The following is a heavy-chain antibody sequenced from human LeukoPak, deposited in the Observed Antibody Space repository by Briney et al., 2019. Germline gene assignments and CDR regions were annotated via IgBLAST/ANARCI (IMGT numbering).Heavy chain of an antibody. V-gene: IGHV3-7*01. CDR2: IKQDGSEK. CDR1: GFTFSSYW. J-gene: IGHJ6*03. Sequence: GGSLRLSCAASGFTFSSYWMSWVRQAPGKGLEWVANIKQDGSEKYYVDSVKGRFTISRDNAKNSLYLQMNSLRAEDTAVYSAVRDLWYSSGWYHYYYYYMDVWGKGTTVTVSS. CDR3: VRDLWYSSGWYHYYYYYMDV. D-gene: IGHD6-19*01.